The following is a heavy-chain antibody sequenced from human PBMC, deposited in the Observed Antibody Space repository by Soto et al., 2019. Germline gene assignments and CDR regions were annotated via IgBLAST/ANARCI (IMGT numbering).Heavy chain of an antibody. CDR2: IIPIFGTA. V-gene: IGHV1-69*13. D-gene: IGHD3-22*01. CDR1: GCTFSSYA. CDR3: SRDLSLPDSSGYYSYGMDV. Sequence: GASVKVSCKASGCTFSSYAISWVRPAPGQGLEWMGGIIPIFGTANYAQKFQGRVTITADESTSTAYMELSSLRSEDTAVYYCSRDLSLPDSSGYYSYGMDVWGQGTTVTVSS. J-gene: IGHJ6*02.